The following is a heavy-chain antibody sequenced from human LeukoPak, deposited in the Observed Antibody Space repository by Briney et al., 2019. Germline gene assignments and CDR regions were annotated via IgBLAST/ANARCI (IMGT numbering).Heavy chain of an antibody. D-gene: IGHD6-6*01. Sequence: PSQTLSLTCTVSGGTISSGGYYWSWIRQPPGKGLEWIGYIYHSGSTYYSPSLKSRVTISVDRSKNQFSLKLSSVTAADTAVYYCAKERAYSSSFFLNALPLNAFDIWGQGTMVTVSS. V-gene: IGHV4-30-2*01. CDR1: GGTISSGGYY. CDR3: AKERAYSSSFFLNALPLNAFDI. CDR2: IYHSGST. J-gene: IGHJ3*02.